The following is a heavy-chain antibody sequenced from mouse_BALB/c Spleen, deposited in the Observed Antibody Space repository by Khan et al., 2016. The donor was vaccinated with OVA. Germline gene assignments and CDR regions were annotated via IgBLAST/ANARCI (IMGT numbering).Heavy chain of an antibody. CDR2: INSNGGGT. CDR3: ARMARTIN. CDR1: GFTFSSYG. Sequence: EVELVESGGGLLQPGGSLKLSCAASGFTFSSYGMSWVRQTPDKRLELVATINSNGGGTYYPDSVKGRFTISRDNAKNTLYLQMSSLKSEDTAMYYCARMARTINWGQGTTLTVSS. J-gene: IGHJ2*01. V-gene: IGHV5-6-3*01.